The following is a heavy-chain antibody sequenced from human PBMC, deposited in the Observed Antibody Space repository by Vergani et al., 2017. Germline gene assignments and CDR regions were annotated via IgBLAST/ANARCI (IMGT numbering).Heavy chain of an antibody. CDR1: GFPFSNYA. J-gene: IGHJ5*02. V-gene: IGHV3-30*19. CDR2: ITYDGSEK. D-gene: IGHD1-14*01. CDR3: ARRSDHPS. Sequence: QVHLVESGGDVVQPGTSVRLSCAASGFPFSNYAMYWVRQAPGKGLEWVSLITYDGSEKFYADSVRGRCTISRDNANDKLFLQIDNLTAEDTALYFCARRSDHPSWGQGTMVTVSS.